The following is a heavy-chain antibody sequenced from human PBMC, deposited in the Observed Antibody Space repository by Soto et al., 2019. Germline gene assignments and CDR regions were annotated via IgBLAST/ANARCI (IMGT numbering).Heavy chain of an antibody. V-gene: IGHV4-30-2*01. D-gene: IGHD1-1*01. CDR1: GGSISGGVYS. J-gene: IGHJ4*02. CDR3: SRGGDAYKAGNY. CDR2: IYHSGST. Sequence: SETLSLTCAVSGGSISGGVYSWSWIRQPPGKGLEWIGYIYHSGSTYYNPSLKSRVTISADTSKNQFFLKLSSVTAADTAVYYCSRGGDAYKAGNYWGQGTLVTVSS.